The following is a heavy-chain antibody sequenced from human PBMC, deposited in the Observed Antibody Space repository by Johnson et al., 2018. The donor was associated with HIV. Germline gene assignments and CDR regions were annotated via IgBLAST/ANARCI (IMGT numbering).Heavy chain of an antibody. CDR3: ARDRGNYDDAFDI. V-gene: IGHV3-66*02. D-gene: IGHD1-7*01. CDR1: GFTVSSNY. CDR2: IYSGGST. J-gene: IGHJ3*02. Sequence: VQLVESGGGLVQPGGSLRLSCAASGFTVSSNYMSWVRQAPGKGLEWVSVIYSGGSTYYADSVKGRFTISRDNSKYTLYLQMNSLRAEDTAVYYCARDRGNYDDAFDIWGQGTMVTVSS.